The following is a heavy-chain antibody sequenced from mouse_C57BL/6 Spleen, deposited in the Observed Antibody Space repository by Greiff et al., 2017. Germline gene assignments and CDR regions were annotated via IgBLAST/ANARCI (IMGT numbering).Heavy chain of an antibody. Sequence: EVMLVESGGGLVKPGGSLKLSCAASGFTFSSYAMSWVRQTPEKRLEWVATISDGGSYTYYPDNVKGRFTISRDNAKNNLYLQMSHLKSEDTAMYYCAREDNYSNLSWFAYWGQGTLVTVSA. J-gene: IGHJ3*01. CDR1: GFTFSSYA. CDR3: AREDNYSNLSWFAY. CDR2: ISDGGSYT. V-gene: IGHV5-4*01. D-gene: IGHD2-5*01.